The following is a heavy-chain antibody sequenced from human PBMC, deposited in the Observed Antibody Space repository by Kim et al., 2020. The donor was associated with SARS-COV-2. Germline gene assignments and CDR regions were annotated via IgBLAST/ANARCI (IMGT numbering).Heavy chain of an antibody. V-gene: IGHV4-59*08. D-gene: IGHD3-22*01. CDR3: ARLRYYYDSSGDFDY. J-gene: IGHJ4*02. Sequence: PPLERRVTRSVDTSKNQFSLKLSSVTAADTAVYYCARLRYYYDSSGDFDYWGQGTLVTVSS.